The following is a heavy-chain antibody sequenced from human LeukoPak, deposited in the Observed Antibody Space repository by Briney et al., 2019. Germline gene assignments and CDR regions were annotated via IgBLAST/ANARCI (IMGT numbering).Heavy chain of an antibody. V-gene: IGHV4-34*01. D-gene: IGHD1-26*01. CDR3: ARGLGIGGSYLNFNWFDP. CDR1: GGSLSGYY. Sequence: SETLSLTCAVYGGSLSGYYWSWIRQPPGKGLEWIGEIKHSGSTNYNPSLKSRVTISVDTSKNQFSLKLSSVTAADTAVYYCARGLGIGGSYLNFNWFDPWGQGTLVTVSS. CDR2: IKHSGST. J-gene: IGHJ5*02.